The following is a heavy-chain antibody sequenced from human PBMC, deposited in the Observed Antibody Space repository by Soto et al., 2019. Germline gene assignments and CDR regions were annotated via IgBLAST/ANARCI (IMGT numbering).Heavy chain of an antibody. CDR1: GYTFNRYG. Sequence: QGQLVQSGAEVKKPGASVKVSCKASGYTFNRYGISWVRQAPGQGLEWMGWISGYNGDTNYAQKFQGRVTMTIDTFXXTVYMEMRSLTSDDSAVYYCAKNGQPPYYYYGMDVWGQGTTVTVSS. J-gene: IGHJ6*02. CDR3: AKNGQPPYYYYGMDV. V-gene: IGHV1-18*01. CDR2: ISGYNGDT. D-gene: IGHD2-8*01.